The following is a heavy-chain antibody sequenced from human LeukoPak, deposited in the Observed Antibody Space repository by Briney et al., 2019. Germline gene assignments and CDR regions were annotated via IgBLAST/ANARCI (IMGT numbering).Heavy chain of an antibody. V-gene: IGHV1-18*01. CDR2: ISAYNGNT. J-gene: IGHJ2*01. CDR1: GYTLTSYG. D-gene: IGHD4-17*01. CDR3: ARGDYGDSIGYFDL. Sequence: ASVKVSCKASGYTLTSYGISWVRQAPGQGLEWMGWISAYNGNTNYAQKLQGRVTMTTDTSTSTAYMELRSLRSDDTAVYYCARGDYGDSIGYFDLWGRGTLVTVSS.